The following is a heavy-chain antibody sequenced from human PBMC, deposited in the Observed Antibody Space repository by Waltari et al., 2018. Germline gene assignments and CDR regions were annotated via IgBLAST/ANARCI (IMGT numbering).Heavy chain of an antibody. Sequence: QVQLQGWGAGLLKPSETLSLPCAVPGGSFRGFYWSWIRQSPGKGLEWIGDVNHGGDTNYNPSLETRVTISEDTSKKQFSLKMRSVTAADTAVYYCARAPGYKGYFDYWGQGILVTVSS. CDR3: ARAPGYKGYFDY. CDR1: GGSFRGFY. V-gene: IGHV4-34*01. D-gene: IGHD5-12*01. J-gene: IGHJ4*02. CDR2: VNHGGDT.